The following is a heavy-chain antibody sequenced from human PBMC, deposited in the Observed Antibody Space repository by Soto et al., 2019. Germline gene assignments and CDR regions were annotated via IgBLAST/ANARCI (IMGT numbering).Heavy chain of an antibody. Sequence: VQLLESGGGLVQPGGSLRLSCAASGFTFSSYAMSWVRQAPGKGLEWVSVISGSDDSTYYADSVKGRFTISRDNSKNTLYLQMNSRRAEDTAVYYCAKRSSSSTFDYWGQGTLVTVSS. V-gene: IGHV3-23*01. D-gene: IGHD6-6*01. CDR1: GFTFSSYA. CDR3: AKRSSSSTFDY. J-gene: IGHJ4*02. CDR2: ISGSDDST.